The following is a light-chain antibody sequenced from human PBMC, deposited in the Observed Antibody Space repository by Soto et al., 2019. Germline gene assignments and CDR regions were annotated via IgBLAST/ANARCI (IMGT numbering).Light chain of an antibody. CDR2: GAS. CDR1: HSVYNN. J-gene: IGKJ1*01. V-gene: IGKV3-15*01. Sequence: EIVMTQSPATLSVSTGERATLSCRASHSVYNNLSWYQQKPCQAPRLLIYGASTRATGIPARFSGSGSGTEFTLTISSLQSEDFAVYYCQQYNNWPRTFGQGTKVDIK. CDR3: QQYNNWPRT.